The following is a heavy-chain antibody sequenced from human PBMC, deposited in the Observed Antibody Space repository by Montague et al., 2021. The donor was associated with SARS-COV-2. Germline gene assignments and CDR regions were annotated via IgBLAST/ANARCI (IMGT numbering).Heavy chain of an antibody. V-gene: IGHV4-31*03. CDR3: VRDGGLRFSGGAMDV. J-gene: IGHJ6*04. CDR2: VYSGGTT. D-gene: IGHD3-3*01. Sequence: TLSLTCNVSGGSMISGGYYWSWIRQPPGKGLEWIGYVYSGGTTYYNPSLKSRVTISEDMFKNQVSLRLTSVTAADTAVYYCVRDGGLRFSGGAMDVWGKGTTVTVSS. CDR1: GGSMISGGYY.